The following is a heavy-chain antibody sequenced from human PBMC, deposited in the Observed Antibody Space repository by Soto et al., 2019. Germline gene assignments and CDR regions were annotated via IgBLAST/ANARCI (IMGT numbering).Heavy chain of an antibody. J-gene: IGHJ4*02. CDR3: AKHRGFVAGPVDS. Sequence: EVQFLESAGGLAPRGGSLRLSCAVSGITFTNYAMGWIRQAPGKGREWVSGISGNVGSTTHYANSEKGRFIISRDNSMNIPFLQMNSRRAEDAAVYYCAKHRGFVAGPVDSWGQGTVVIVSS. V-gene: IGHV3-23*01. D-gene: IGHD6-19*01. CDR1: GITFTNYA. CDR2: ISGNVGSTT.